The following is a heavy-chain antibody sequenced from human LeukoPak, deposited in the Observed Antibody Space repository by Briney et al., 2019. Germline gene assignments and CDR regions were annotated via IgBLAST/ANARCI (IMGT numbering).Heavy chain of an antibody. Sequence: GGSLRLSCAASGFTFSDYYMSWIRQAPGKGLEWVSYISSSGNTMYYADSVKGRFTISRDNAKNSLYLQMNSLRPEDTAVYYCARDPRTRDYDDAFDIWGQGTMVTVSS. D-gene: IGHD4-17*01. J-gene: IGHJ3*02. CDR1: GFTFSDYY. V-gene: IGHV3-11*04. CDR3: ARDPRTRDYDDAFDI. CDR2: ISSSGNTM.